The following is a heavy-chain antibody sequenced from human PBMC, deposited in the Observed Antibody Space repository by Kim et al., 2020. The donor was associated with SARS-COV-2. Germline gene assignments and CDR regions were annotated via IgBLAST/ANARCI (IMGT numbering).Heavy chain of an antibody. CDR1: GFTFSSYA. J-gene: IGHJ4*02. D-gene: IGHD5-12*01. Sequence: GGSLRLSCAASGFTFSSYAMSWVRQAPGKGLEWVSVIYSGGSSTYYADSVKGRFTISRDNSKNTLYLQMSSLRAEDTAVYYCAKDGGDSGYSDYWGQGTL. V-gene: IGHV3-23*03. CDR3: AKDGGDSGYSDY. CDR2: IYSGGSST.